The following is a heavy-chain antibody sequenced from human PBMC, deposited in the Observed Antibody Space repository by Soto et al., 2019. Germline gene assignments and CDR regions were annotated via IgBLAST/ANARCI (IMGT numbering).Heavy chain of an antibody. V-gene: IGHV1-2*04. CDR3: ARGDSTDCSNGVCSFFYNHDMDV. CDR2: INPKSGGT. J-gene: IGHJ6*02. Sequence: GASVKVSCKASGYSFTDYHIHWVRQAPGQGPEWLGRINPKSGGTSTAQKFQGWVTMTTDTSISTASMELTRLTSDDTAIHYCARGDSTDCSNGVCSFFYNHDMDVWGQGTTVTVSS. D-gene: IGHD2-8*01. CDR1: GYSFTDYH.